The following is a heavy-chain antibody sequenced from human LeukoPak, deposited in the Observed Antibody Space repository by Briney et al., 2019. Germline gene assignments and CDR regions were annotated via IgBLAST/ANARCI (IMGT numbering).Heavy chain of an antibody. CDR3: AKEGMEVRGVIREAY. CDR2: ISSSGSTI. CDR1: GFTFSDYY. J-gene: IGHJ4*02. V-gene: IGHV3-11*01. Sequence: PGGSLRLSCAASGFTFSDYYMSWIRQAPGKGLEWVSYISSSGSTIYYADSVKGRFTISRDNSKNTLYLQMNSLRAEDTAVYYCAKEGMEVRGVIREAYWGQGTLVTVSS. D-gene: IGHD3-10*01.